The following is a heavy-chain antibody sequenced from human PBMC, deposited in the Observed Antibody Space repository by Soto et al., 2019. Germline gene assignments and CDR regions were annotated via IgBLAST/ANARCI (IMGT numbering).Heavy chain of an antibody. CDR1: GYTFTGYY. CDR2: INPYTGGT. V-gene: IGHV1-2*02. D-gene: IGHD2-21*02. J-gene: IGHJ6*02. Sequence: QVQLVPSGSEVKEPGASVKVSCKASGYTFTGYYVLWVRQAPGQGPECMGWINPYTGGTNYAQKFQGRVTMTRDTSISTDYMELSKLISDDTAVYYCATQFHHCGGDCYRGPYFGMDVWGQGTTVTVSS. CDR3: ATQFHHCGGDCYRGPYFGMDV.